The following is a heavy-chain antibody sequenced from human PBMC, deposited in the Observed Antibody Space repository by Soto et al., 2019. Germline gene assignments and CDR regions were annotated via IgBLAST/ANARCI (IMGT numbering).Heavy chain of an antibody. CDR2: ISGSGGST. D-gene: IGHD3-16*01. J-gene: IGHJ2*01. V-gene: IGHV3-23*01. CDR1: GFTFSSYA. Sequence: GGSLRLSCAASGFTFSSYAMSWVRQAPGKGLEWVSAISGSGGSTYYADSVKGRFTVSRDNAKNSLYLRMNRLRAEDTAVYYCARGLWNFDLWGRGTLVTVSS. CDR3: ARGLWNFDL.